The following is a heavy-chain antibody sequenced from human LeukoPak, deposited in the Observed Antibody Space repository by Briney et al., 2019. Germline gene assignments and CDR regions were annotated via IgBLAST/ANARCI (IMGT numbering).Heavy chain of an antibody. CDR2: INQDGSQK. J-gene: IGHJ2*01. V-gene: IGHV3-7*02. CDR1: GYTFTSYD. Sequence: VASVKVSCKASGYTFTSYDINWVRQATGQGLEWVASINQDGSQKYYVESLKGRFTISRDNAKNSHYLQMNSLRAEDTAVYYCARKGWYSDLWGRGTLVSVSS. CDR3: ARKGWYSDL.